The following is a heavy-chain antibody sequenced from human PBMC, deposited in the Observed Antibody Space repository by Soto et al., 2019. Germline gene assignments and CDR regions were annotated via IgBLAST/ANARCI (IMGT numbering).Heavy chain of an antibody. V-gene: IGHV3-30-3*01. Sequence: LRLSCVASGFSFSSQAMHWVRQAPGKGLEWVAAISNDGNRQLYADSVKDRFTISRDNSRNTLDLQMNNLRTEDTGVYFCARDIYSYGSVGTPDIWGQGTMVTVSS. CDR1: GFSFSSQA. J-gene: IGHJ3*02. CDR2: ISNDGNRQ. CDR3: ARDIYSYGSVGTPDI. D-gene: IGHD5-18*01.